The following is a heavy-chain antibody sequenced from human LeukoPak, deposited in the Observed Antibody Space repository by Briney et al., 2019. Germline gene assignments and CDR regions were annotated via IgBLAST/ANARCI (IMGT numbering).Heavy chain of an antibody. J-gene: IGHJ4*02. D-gene: IGHD2-2*01. Sequence: PSETLPLTCTVSGGSISSGDYYWSWIRQPPGKGLEWIGYVYYSGSTYYNPSLKSRVTISVGTSKNQFSLKLSSVTAADTAVYYCARELSCSSTSCYDYWGQGTLVTVSS. V-gene: IGHV4-30-4*01. CDR1: GGSISSGDYY. CDR3: ARELSCSSTSCYDY. CDR2: VYYSGST.